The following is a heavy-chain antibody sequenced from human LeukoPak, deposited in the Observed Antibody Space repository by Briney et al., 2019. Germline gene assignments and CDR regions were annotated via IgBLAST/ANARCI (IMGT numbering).Heavy chain of an antibody. Sequence: GGSLRLSCAASGFTFNRYAMSWVRQAPGKGLEWVSGISGSGGSTFYADSVKGRFTIARDNSTNTLYLQMNSLRAEDTAAYHCAAGGFWTAPYGMDVWGQGTTVTVSS. J-gene: IGHJ6*02. CDR2: ISGSGGST. V-gene: IGHV3-23*01. CDR3: AAGGFWTAPYGMDV. D-gene: IGHD3/OR15-3a*01. CDR1: GFTFNRYA.